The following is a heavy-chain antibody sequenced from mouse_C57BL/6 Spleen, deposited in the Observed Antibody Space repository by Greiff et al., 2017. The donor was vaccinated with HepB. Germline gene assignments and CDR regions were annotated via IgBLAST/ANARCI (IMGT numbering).Heavy chain of an antibody. CDR2: IDPETGGT. CDR3: TRYSYRYFDV. D-gene: IGHD2-12*01. CDR1: GYTFTDYE. Sequence: QVQLQQSGAELVRPGASVTLSCKASGYTFTDYEMHWVKQTPVHGLEWIGAIDPETGGTAYNQKFKGKAILTADKSSSTAYMELRSLTSEDSAVYYCTRYSYRYFDVWGTGTTVTVSS. V-gene: IGHV1-15*01. J-gene: IGHJ1*03.